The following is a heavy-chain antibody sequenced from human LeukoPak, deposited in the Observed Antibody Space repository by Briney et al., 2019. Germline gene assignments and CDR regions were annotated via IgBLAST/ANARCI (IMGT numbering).Heavy chain of an antibody. Sequence: GGSLRLSCAASGFTFSTYIMNWVRQTPGKGLEWVSSIGTSTSYIYYADSVKGRFTISRDNAKNSLYLQMNSLRAEDTAVYYCARSSRELGGYAPWELMPPFDYWGQGTLVTVSS. D-gene: IGHD1-7*01. V-gene: IGHV3-21*01. CDR3: ARSSRELGGYAPWELMPPFDY. J-gene: IGHJ4*02. CDR1: GFTFSTYI. CDR2: IGTSTSYI.